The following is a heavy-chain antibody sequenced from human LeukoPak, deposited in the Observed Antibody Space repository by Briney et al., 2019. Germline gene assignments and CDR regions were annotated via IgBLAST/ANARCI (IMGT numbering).Heavy chain of an antibody. V-gene: IGHV1-8*03. CDR2: MNPNSGNT. J-gene: IGHJ5*02. CDR1: GYTFTGYD. CDR3: AREVRSGYPWFDP. D-gene: IGHD6-19*01. Sequence: ASVKVSCKASGYTFTGYDINWVRQATGQGLEWMGWMNPNSGNTGYAQKFQGRVTITRNTSISTAYMELSSLRSEDTAVYYCAREVRSGYPWFDPWGQGTLVTVSS.